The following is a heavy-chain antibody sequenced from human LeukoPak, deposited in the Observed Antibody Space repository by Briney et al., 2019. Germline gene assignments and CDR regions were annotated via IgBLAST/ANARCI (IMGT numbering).Heavy chain of an antibody. CDR1: GFSVSSYW. J-gene: IGHJ4*02. CDR3: ARPHYYCSSTSCPFDY. V-gene: IGHV3-74*01. D-gene: IGHD2-2*01. Sequence: PGGSLRLSCAASGFSVSSYWIHWVRQAPGKGLVWVSRINSDGRTTSYADSVKGRFTISRDNAKNTLYLQMNSLRAEDTAVYYCARPHYYCSSTSCPFDYWGQGTLVTVSS. CDR2: INSDGRTT.